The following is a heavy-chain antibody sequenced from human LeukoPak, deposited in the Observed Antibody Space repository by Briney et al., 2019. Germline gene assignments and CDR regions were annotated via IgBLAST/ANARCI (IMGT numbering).Heavy chain of an antibody. Sequence: GGSLSLSCAASRFTFSSYSRTWVPQAPGRGLEWVSSISSSSTYIYYADSVKGRFTISRDNAKNSLSLQLNSLRAEDTAVYYCAREQREVAFDIWGQGTMVIVSS. CDR1: RFTFSSYS. D-gene: IGHD6-25*01. CDR3: AREQREVAFDI. CDR2: ISSSSTYI. J-gene: IGHJ3*02. V-gene: IGHV3-21*01.